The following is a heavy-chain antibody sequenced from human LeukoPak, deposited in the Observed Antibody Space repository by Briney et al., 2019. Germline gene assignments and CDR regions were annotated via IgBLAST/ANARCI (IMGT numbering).Heavy chain of an antibody. CDR1: GFTFSGSA. J-gene: IGHJ4*02. Sequence: GGSLRLSCAASGFTFSGSALHWVRQASGKGLEWVGRIRSTANGYATAYAASVKGRFTISRDDSKNTLYLQMNSLKTEDTAVYYCTTDSVVAATPFDYWGQGTLVTVSS. V-gene: IGHV3-73*01. CDR2: IRSTANGYAT. D-gene: IGHD2-15*01. CDR3: TTDSVVAATPFDY.